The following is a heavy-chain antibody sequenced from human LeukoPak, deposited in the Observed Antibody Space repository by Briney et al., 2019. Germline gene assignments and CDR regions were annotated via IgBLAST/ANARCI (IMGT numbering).Heavy chain of an antibody. CDR1: GFNFCSYS. CDR3: ARESSGYFY. CDR2: ISSSSSFR. J-gene: IGHJ4*02. Sequence: PGGSLRLSXAASGFNFCSYSMNWVRQAPGKGLEWVSSISSSSSFRYYADSVKGRFTISRDNAKNSLYLQMNSLRAEDTAVYYCARESSGYFYWGQGTLVTVSS. D-gene: IGHD3-22*01. V-gene: IGHV3-21*01.